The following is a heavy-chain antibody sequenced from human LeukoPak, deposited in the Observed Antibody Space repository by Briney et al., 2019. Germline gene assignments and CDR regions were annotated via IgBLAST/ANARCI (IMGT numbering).Heavy chain of an antibody. V-gene: IGHV3-66*01. J-gene: IGHJ4*02. CDR3: ARGFVEAGFDY. CDR2: IHSGGST. D-gene: IGHD2-15*01. CDR1: GFTVSSNY. Sequence: GGCLRLSCAASGFTVSSNYMSWVRQAPGKGLEWVSVIHSGGSTYYADSVKGRFTISRDNSKNKLYLQMNSLRAEDTAVYYCARGFVEAGFDYWGQGTLVTVSS.